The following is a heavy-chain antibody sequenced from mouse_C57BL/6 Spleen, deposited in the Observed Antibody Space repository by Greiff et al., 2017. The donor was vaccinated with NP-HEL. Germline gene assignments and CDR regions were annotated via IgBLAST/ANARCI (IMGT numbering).Heavy chain of an antibody. CDR2: IYPGDGDT. J-gene: IGHJ3*01. V-gene: IGHV1-82*01. CDR3: ARSIYYDYDGAWFAY. CDR1: GYAFSSSW. Sequence: VQVVESGPELVKPGASVKISCKASGYAFSSSWMNWVKQRPGKGLEWIGRIYPGDGDTNYNGKFKGKATLTADKSSSTAYMQLSSLTSEDSAVYFCARSIYYDYDGAWFAYWGQGTLVTVSA. D-gene: IGHD2-4*01.